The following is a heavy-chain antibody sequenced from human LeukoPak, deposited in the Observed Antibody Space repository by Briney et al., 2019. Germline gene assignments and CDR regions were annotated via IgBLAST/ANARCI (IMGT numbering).Heavy chain of an antibody. V-gene: IGHV4-59*01. Sequence: SETLSLTCTVSDGSLGSYYWSWIRQPPGKGLEWIGYIYYAGSKYNPSLKSRVTISLDTSKNQFSLKLTSVSAADTAVYYCSRGGAYGDYWGQGTLVTVSS. CDR3: SRGGAYGDY. CDR2: IYYAGS. J-gene: IGHJ4*02. CDR1: DGSLGSYY. D-gene: IGHD2-8*01.